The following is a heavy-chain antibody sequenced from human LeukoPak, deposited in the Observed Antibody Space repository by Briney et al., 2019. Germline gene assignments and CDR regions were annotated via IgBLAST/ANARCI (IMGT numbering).Heavy chain of an antibody. CDR1: GGSISSYY. CDR2: IYYSGST. CDR3: ASAVGANAFDI. D-gene: IGHD1-26*01. Sequence: SETLSLTCTVSGGSISSYYWSWIRQPPGKGLEWIGYIYYSGSTYYNPSLKSRVTISVDTSKNQFSLKLSSVTAADTAVYYCASAVGANAFDIWGQGTMVTVSS. V-gene: IGHV4-59*08. J-gene: IGHJ3*02.